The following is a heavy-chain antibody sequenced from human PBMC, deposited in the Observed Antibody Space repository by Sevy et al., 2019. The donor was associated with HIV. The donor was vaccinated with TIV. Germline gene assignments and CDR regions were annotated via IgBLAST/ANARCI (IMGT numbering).Heavy chain of an antibody. D-gene: IGHD3-10*01. CDR3: VEGGVYSPSENWFGP. CDR1: GFRFGSYA. J-gene: IGHJ5*02. CDR2: LSASGGQT. Sequence: GGSLRLSCAASGFRFGSYAMTWVRQSPGMGLEWGSSLSASGGQTQDAESVNGRFTISSDNSKDTLYLQMNSRGAEDAGVYYCVEGGVYSPSENWFGPWGQGNLVTVSS. V-gene: IGHV3-23*01.